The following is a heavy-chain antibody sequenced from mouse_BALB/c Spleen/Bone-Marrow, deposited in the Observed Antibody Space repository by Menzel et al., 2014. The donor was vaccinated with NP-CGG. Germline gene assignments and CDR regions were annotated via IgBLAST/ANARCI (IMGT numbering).Heavy chain of an antibody. J-gene: IGHJ2*01. V-gene: IGHV5-17*02. Sequence: EVQLQESGGGLVQPGGSRKLSCAASGFTFSSFGMHWVRRAPERGLEWVAYISSGSSTIYYADAVEGRFTISRDNPKNTLFLQMTSLRSEDTAMYYCARGGNWEDFNYWGQGTTLTVSS. CDR3: ARGGNWEDFNY. CDR1: GFTFSSFG. D-gene: IGHD4-1*01. CDR2: ISSGSSTI.